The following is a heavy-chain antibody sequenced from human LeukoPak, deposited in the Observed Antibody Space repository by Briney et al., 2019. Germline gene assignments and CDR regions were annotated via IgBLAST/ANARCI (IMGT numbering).Heavy chain of an antibody. CDR2: ISGSGGST. D-gene: IGHD6-13*01. J-gene: IGHJ3*02. Sequence: GGSLRLSCAVSGSTFSAYAMTWVRQAPEKGLEWVSVISGSGGSTYYADSVNGRFTISRDNSKNTLYLQMSSLRVEDTAVYYCAKDRGIGSSWYSGAFDIWGQGTMVTVSS. CDR1: GSTFSAYA. CDR3: AKDRGIGSSWYSGAFDI. V-gene: IGHV3-23*01.